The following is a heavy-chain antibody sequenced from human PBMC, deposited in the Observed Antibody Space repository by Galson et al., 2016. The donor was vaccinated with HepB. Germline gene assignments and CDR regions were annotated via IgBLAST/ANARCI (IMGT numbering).Heavy chain of an antibody. CDR2: VYYNGTA. V-gene: IGHV4-39*01. CDR3: SSHCGGDCYNNLADAFDI. J-gene: IGHJ3*02. D-gene: IGHD2-21*01. Sequence: SETLSLTCTVSSGSISSSRYYWGWIRQPPGKGLEWIGSVYYNGTAYYDPSLKSRVSISVDTSKNQFSLRPGSVTAGDTAFYFCSSHCGGDCYNNLADAFDIWGRGTMVTLSS. CDR1: SGSISSSRYY.